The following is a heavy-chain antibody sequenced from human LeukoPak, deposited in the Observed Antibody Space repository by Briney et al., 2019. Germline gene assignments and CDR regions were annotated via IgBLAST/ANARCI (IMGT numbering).Heavy chain of an antibody. D-gene: IGHD3-16*01. Sequence: GGSLRLSCAASGFTFSNHWMHWVRQVPGKGLVWVSRIDGGGSSTSYADFVRGRFTISRDNAKNTLFLQMNSLTVEDTAMYYCGRDLSWGSTDYWGQGTLVTVSS. CDR3: GRDLSWGSTDY. CDR2: IDGGGSST. V-gene: IGHV3-74*01. J-gene: IGHJ4*02. CDR1: GFTFSNHW.